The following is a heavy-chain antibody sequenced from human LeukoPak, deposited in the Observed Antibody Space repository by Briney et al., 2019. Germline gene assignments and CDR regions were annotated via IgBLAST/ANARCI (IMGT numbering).Heavy chain of an antibody. V-gene: IGHV4-39*01. D-gene: IGHD1-26*01. CDR1: GASISSTNYC. J-gene: IGHJ4*02. Sequence: SETLSLTCTVSGASISSTNYCWVWIRQPPGKGLEWIVSIYNLGTTQYNPSLKSLLTISVDTSKNQFSLKLSSVTAADTAVYYCAAPYSGSYQYYFDYWGQGALVTVSS. CDR3: AAPYSGSYQYYFDY. CDR2: IYNLGTT.